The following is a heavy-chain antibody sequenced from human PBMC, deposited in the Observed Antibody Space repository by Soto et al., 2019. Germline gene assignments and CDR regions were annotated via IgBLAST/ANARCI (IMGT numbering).Heavy chain of an antibody. V-gene: IGHV3-23*01. CDR2: ISGGGETT. CDR3: AKGRGGSGSLTPRVDF. J-gene: IGHJ4*02. CDR1: GFTFNNYA. Sequence: EVQLLESGGGLVQPGGSLRLSCAASGFTFNNYAMTWVRQAPGKGLEWVSAISGGGETTSYADSVKDRFTVSRDGSKNTLYLQRSSLRAEDTALYYCAKGRGGSGSLTPRVDFWGQGTLVTVSS. D-gene: IGHD3-10*01.